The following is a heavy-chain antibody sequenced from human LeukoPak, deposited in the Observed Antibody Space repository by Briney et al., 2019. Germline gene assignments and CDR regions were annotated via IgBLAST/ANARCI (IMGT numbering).Heavy chain of an antibody. Sequence: GGSLRLSCAASGFTFSSYSMNWVRQAPGKGLEWVSYISSSSSTIYYADSMKGRFTTSRDNAKNSLYLQMNSLRVEDTALYYCTKDVLAGGLDHWGQGTLVTVSS. J-gene: IGHJ4*02. CDR1: GFTFSSYS. D-gene: IGHD3-3*02. CDR2: ISSSSSTI. CDR3: TKDVLAGGLDH. V-gene: IGHV3-48*04.